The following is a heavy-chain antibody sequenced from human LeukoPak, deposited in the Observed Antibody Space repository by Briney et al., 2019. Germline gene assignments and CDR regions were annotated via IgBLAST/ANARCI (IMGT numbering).Heavy chain of an antibody. D-gene: IGHD4-17*01. CDR2: ISYDGSNK. Sequence: GGSLRLSCAASGFTFSSYGMHWVRQAPGKGLEWVAVISYDGSNKYYADSVKGRFTISRDNSKNSLYLQMNSLRAEDTAVYYCATHDYGDYVDYWGQGTLVTVSS. V-gene: IGHV3-30*03. CDR1: GFTFSSYG. CDR3: ATHDYGDYVDY. J-gene: IGHJ4*02.